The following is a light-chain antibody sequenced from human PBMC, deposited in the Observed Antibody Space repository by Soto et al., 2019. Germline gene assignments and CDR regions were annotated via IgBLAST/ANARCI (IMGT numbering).Light chain of an antibody. CDR3: SSYSGSSTLVV. CDR1: SSDVGGYNF. V-gene: IGLV2-14*03. Sequence: QSALTQPASVSGSPGQSIAIACTGSSSDVGGYNFVSWYQQHPGKAPKLMIFDVSNRPSGVSDRFSGSKSGNTASLTISGLQAADEADYYCSSYSGSSTLVVFGGGTKVTVL. J-gene: IGLJ2*01. CDR2: DVS.